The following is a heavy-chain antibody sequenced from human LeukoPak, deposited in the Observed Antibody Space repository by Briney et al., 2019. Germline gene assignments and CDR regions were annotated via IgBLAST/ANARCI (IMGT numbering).Heavy chain of an antibody. J-gene: IGHJ4*02. CDR1: GFTFSSYW. D-gene: IGHD6-6*01. CDR3: AKDIDSLSSSAFDY. V-gene: IGHV3-7*03. Sequence: GGSLRLSCAASGFTFSSYWMSWVRQAPGKGLEWVANIKQDGSEKYYVDSVKGRFTISRDNAKNSLYLQMNSLRAEDTALYYCAKDIDSLSSSAFDYWGQGTLVTVSS. CDR2: IKQDGSEK.